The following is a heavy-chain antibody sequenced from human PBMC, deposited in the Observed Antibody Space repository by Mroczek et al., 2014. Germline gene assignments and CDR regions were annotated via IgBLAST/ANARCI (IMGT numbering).Heavy chain of an antibody. Sequence: SGAEVKKPGASVKVSCKASGYTFTSYDINWVRQATGQGLEWMGWMNPNSGNTGYAQKFQGRVTMTRNTSISTAYMELSSLRSEDTAVYYCARYDFWSGSPSYYYMDVWGKGTTVTVSS. D-gene: IGHD3-3*01. CDR3: ARYDFWSGSPSYYYMDV. J-gene: IGHJ6*03. CDR2: MNPNSGNT. CDR1: GYTFTSYD. V-gene: IGHV1-8*01.